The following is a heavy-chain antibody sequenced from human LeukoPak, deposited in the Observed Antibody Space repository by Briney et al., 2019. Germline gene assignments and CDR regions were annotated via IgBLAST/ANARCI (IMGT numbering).Heavy chain of an antibody. CDR1: GFTFSSYW. V-gene: IGHV3-7*01. CDR3: ASARAQEYSSSNNYMDV. D-gene: IGHD6-6*01. CDR2: IRRGGSEK. Sequence: GGSLRLSCAASGFTFSSYWMSWVRQAPGKGLEWVSYIRRGGSEKYYVDSVKGRVTISRDNAKNSLYLQMNSLRAEDTAVYYCASARAQEYSSSNNYMDVWGQGTTVTVSS. J-gene: IGHJ6*03.